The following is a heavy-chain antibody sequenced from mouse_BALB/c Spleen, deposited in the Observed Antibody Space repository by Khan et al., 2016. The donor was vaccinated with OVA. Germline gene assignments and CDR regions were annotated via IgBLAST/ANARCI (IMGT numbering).Heavy chain of an antibody. J-gene: IGHJ2*01. CDR2: INPSSGYT. CDR1: GYTFTNYT. CDR3: VRIPLPPYHFDY. V-gene: IGHV1-4*01. Sequence: QVQLKQSGAELARPGASVKMSCKASGYTFTNYTIHWVKQRPGQGLEWIGYINPSSGYTNYNQNYNDKATLTTDRSSSTAYMQLSRLTSDDSAVYYCVRIPLPPYHFDYWGQGTTLTVSS.